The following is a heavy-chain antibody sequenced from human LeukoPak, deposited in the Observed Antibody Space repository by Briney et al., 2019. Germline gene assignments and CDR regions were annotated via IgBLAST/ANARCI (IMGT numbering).Heavy chain of an antibody. D-gene: IGHD3-22*01. J-gene: IGHJ4*02. CDR2: IYYSGST. CDR1: GGSISSSSYY. CDR3: ARGTTMIVGYYFDY. Sequence: PSETLSLTCIVSGGSISSSSYYWGWIRQPPGKGLEWIGSIYYSGSTYYNPSLKSRVTISVDTSKNQFSLKLSSVTAADTAVYYCARGTTMIVGYYFDYWGQGTLVTVSS. V-gene: IGHV4-39*07.